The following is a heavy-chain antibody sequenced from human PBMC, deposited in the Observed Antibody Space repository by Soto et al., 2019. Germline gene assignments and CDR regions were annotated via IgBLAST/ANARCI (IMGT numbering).Heavy chain of an antibody. CDR1: GYSLTSYW. Sequence: GESLKISCKCSGYSLTSYWILLVRQMPGKGLEWMGIIYPPDSDSRYSPSLEGYVTISADKSISTADLQWSSLKASDTAMYYCARLTDYSGYFDYWGQGTLVTVSS. J-gene: IGHJ4*02. CDR3: ARLTDYSGYFDY. D-gene: IGHD2-15*01. CDR2: IYPPDSDS. V-gene: IGHV5-51*01.